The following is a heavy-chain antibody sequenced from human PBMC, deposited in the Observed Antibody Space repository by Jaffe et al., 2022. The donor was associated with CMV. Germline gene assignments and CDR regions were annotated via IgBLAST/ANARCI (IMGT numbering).Heavy chain of an antibody. V-gene: IGHV4-39*01. Sequence: QLQLQESGPGLVKPSETLSLSCSVSNGSMSSSTHYWAWIRQPPGKGLEWIGNIYYSGSTYYNPSLKSRVTISVDTSKNQFSLRLNSVTAADTAVYYCARHAPSSQHRGLFYFDYWGQGTLVTVSS. CDR2: IYYSGST. J-gene: IGHJ4*02. CDR1: NGSMSSSTHY. CDR3: ARHAPSSQHRGLFYFDY. D-gene: IGHD3-10*01.